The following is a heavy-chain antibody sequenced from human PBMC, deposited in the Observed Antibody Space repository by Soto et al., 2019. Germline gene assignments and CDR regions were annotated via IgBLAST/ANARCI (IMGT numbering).Heavy chain of an antibody. Sequence: GGSLRLSCAASGFTFSSYAMHWVRQAPGKGLEWVAVISYDGSNKYYADSVKGRFTISRDNSKNTLYLQMNSLRAEDTAVYYCARVREQLWLSSSYKYYYYGMDVWGQGTTVTVSS. D-gene: IGHD5-18*01. CDR3: ARVREQLWLSSSYKYYYYGMDV. CDR1: GFTFSSYA. J-gene: IGHJ6*02. V-gene: IGHV3-30-3*01. CDR2: ISYDGSNK.